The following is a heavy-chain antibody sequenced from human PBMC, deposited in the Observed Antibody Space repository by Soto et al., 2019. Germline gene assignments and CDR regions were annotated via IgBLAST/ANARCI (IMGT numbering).Heavy chain of an antibody. Sequence: EVQLLESGGGLVQPGGSLRLSCAASGFTFSSYAMSWVRQAPGKGLEWVSAISGSGGSTYYADSVKGRFTISRDNSKNTLYLQMNSLRAEDTAVYYCASQQLVKEGPEKRYLDYWGQGTLVTVSS. CDR3: ASQQLVKEGPEKRYLDY. CDR2: ISGSGGST. D-gene: IGHD6-6*01. CDR1: GFTFSSYA. J-gene: IGHJ4*02. V-gene: IGHV3-23*01.